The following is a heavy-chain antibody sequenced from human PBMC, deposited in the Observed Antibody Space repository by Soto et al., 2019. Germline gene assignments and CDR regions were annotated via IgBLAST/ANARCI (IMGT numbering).Heavy chain of an antibody. J-gene: IGHJ6*02. V-gene: IGHV1-8*01. Sequence: QVQLVQSGAEVKKPGASVKVSCKASGYTFTSYDINWVRQATGQGLEWMGWMNPNSGNTGYAQKCQGRLTMTRNTSISTAYMELSSLRSEDTAVYYCARTASSSGWYPPRQYYYYGMDVWGQGTTVTVSS. CDR1: GYTFTSYD. CDR2: MNPNSGNT. D-gene: IGHD6-19*01. CDR3: ARTASSSGWYPPRQYYYYGMDV.